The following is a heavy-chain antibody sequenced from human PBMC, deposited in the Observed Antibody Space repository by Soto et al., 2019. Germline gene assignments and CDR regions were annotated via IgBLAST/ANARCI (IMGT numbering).Heavy chain of an antibody. J-gene: IGHJ2*01. V-gene: IGHV1-69*13. D-gene: IGHD4-17*01. CDR1: GYTFTSYA. Sequence: GASVKVSCKASGYTFTSYAMHWVRQAPGQRLEWMGGIIPIFGTANYAQKFQGRVTITADESTSTAYMELSSLRSEDTAVYYCAAPDAPTVTTFAGYFDLWGRGTLVTVSS. CDR2: IIPIFGTA. CDR3: AAPDAPTVTTFAGYFDL.